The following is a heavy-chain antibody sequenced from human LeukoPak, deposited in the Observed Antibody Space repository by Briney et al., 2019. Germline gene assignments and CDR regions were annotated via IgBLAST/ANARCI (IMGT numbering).Heavy chain of an antibody. CDR3: AKDFRIGYSAHFDY. CDR2: IYENGGTT. Sequence: GGSLKLSRVGSGFTFRSHAMSWVRHAPEKGLEFVSGIYENGGTTYYADSVKGRFSISRDNSKNTLYLQMDSLRGEDTAVYYCAKDFRIGYSAHFDYWGQGALVTVSS. J-gene: IGHJ4*02. CDR1: GFTFRSHA. D-gene: IGHD2-21*01. V-gene: IGHV3-23*01.